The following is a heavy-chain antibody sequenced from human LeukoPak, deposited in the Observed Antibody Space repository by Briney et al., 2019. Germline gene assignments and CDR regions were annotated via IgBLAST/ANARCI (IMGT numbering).Heavy chain of an antibody. D-gene: IGHD6-13*01. Sequence: PGGSLRLSCAASGFTFSSNWMSWVRQAPGKGLEWVANIMQDGSEKYYVDSVKGRFTISRDNAKNSLYLQMNSLRAEDTAVYYCARAASSYRSSWYPFDYWGQGTLVTVSS. CDR1: GFTFSSNW. J-gene: IGHJ4*02. CDR3: ARAASSYRSSWYPFDY. CDR2: IMQDGSEK. V-gene: IGHV3-7*01.